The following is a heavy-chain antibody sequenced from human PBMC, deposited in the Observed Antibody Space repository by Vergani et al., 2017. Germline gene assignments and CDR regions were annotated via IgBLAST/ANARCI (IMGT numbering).Heavy chain of an antibody. J-gene: IGHJ6*03. V-gene: IGHV4-59*01. CDR3: ARSIQRCPKDYYYYYMDV. Sequence: QVQLQESGPGLVKPSETLSLTCTVSGGSISSYYWSWIRQPPGKGLEWIGYIYYSGSTNYNPSLKSRVTISVDTSKNQFSLKLSSVTAADTAVYYCARSIQRCPKDYYYYYMDVWGKGTTVTVSS. D-gene: IGHD2-8*01. CDR2: IYYSGST. CDR1: GGSISSYY.